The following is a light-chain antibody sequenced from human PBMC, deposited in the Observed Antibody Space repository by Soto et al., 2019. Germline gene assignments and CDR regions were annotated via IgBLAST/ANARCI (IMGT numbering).Light chain of an antibody. CDR2: GAS. J-gene: IGKJ2*01. V-gene: IGKV1-6*01. CDR1: QDIRKD. CDR3: LQDYNYPFT. Sequence: TITCRASQDIRKDLAWYQQKPGKAPQILIYGASTLQTGVASRFSGSGSATDFTLTISSLQPEDSAAYYCLQDYNYPFTFGQGPRWIS.